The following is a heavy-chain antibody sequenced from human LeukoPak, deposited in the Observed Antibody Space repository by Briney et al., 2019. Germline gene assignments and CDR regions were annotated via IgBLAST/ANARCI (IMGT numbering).Heavy chain of an antibody. D-gene: IGHD2-2*01. V-gene: IGHV4-34*01. CDR1: GGSFRGYY. Sequence: KPSETLSLTCAVYGGSFRGYYWSWIRQPPGKGLEWIGEINHSGSTNYNPSLKSRVTISVDTSKNQFSLKLSSVTAADTAVYYCARARVGVVPAARPYYHYYYGMDVWGQGTTVTVSS. CDR3: ARARVGVVPAARPYYHYYYGMDV. J-gene: IGHJ6*02. CDR2: INHSGST.